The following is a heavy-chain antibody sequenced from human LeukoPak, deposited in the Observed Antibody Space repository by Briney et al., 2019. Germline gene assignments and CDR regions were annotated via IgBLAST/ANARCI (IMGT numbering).Heavy chain of an antibody. CDR1: GFTFSSYW. CDR3: ARWGVVPAFDY. V-gene: IGHV3-74*01. D-gene: IGHD2-2*01. J-gene: IGHJ4*02. CDR2: INSDGSST. Sequence: GGSLRLSCAASGFTFSSYWMHWVRQAPGKGLVWVSRINSDGSSTSYADSVKGRFTISRDNAKSTLYLQMNSLRAEDTAVYYCARWGVVPAFDYWGQGTLVTVSS.